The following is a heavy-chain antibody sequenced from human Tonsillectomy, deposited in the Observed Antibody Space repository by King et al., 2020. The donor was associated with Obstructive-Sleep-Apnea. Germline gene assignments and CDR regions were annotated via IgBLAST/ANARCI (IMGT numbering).Heavy chain of an antibody. CDR1: GGSISSDGYY. D-gene: IGHD3-10*01. Sequence: VQLPESGPGLVKPSQTLSLTCIVSGGSISSDGYYWSWIRQHPGKGLEWIAYIYYSGSTYYNPSLKSRVTISVDTSKNQLSLKLSSMTAADTAVYYCARGSPYYFDYWGQGTLVTVSS. V-gene: IGHV4-31*03. CDR2: IYYSGST. J-gene: IGHJ4*02. CDR3: ARGSPYYFDY.